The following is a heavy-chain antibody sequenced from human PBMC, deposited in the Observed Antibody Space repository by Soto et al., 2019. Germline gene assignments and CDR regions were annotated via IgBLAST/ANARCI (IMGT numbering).Heavy chain of an antibody. D-gene: IGHD1-26*01. CDR3: TTEGGYSGSYWGLGY. J-gene: IGHJ4*02. CDR1: GFTLSEAW. V-gene: IGHV3-15*07. CDR2: SKIKRDGGTA. Sequence: EVQLVESGGGLVKPGASLRLSCAVSGFTLSEAWMSWVRQAPGKGLEWVGRSKIKRDGGTAEYAPSVRGRFTISRDDSKNTLYLQVNSLEIEDTAVYYCTTEGGYSGSYWGLGYWGQGTLVNVSS.